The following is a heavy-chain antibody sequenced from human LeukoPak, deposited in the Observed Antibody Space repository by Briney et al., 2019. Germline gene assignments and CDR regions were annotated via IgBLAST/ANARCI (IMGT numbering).Heavy chain of an antibody. D-gene: IGHD2-8*02. V-gene: IGHV4-59*01. CDR2: IFYTGSP. CDR1: DGSMKTYY. CDR3: ARHRTGSLYDAFDI. Sequence: SETLSLTCTVSDGSMKTYYWSWIRQAPGKGLECIGHIFYTGSPNYNPSLKSRVTISVDTSKNQFSLKLNSVTTADTAIYYCARHRTGSLYDAFDIWGQGTMVTVSS. J-gene: IGHJ3*02.